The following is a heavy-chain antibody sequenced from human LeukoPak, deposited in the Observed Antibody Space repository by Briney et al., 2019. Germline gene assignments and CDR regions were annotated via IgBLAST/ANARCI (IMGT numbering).Heavy chain of an antibody. J-gene: IGHJ4*02. V-gene: IGHV3-74*01. D-gene: IGHD6-19*01. CDR3: AKGKGLGPSSGWYPFDY. CDR1: GFTFSSYW. CDR2: INSDGSST. Sequence: GGSLRLSCAASGFTFSSYWMHWVRQAPGKGLVWVSRINSDGSSTSYADSVKGRFTISRDNSKNTLYLQMNSLRAEDTAVYYCAKGKGLGPSSGWYPFDYWGQGTLVTVSS.